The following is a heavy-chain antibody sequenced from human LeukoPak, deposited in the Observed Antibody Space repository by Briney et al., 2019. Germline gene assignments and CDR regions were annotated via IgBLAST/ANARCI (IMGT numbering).Heavy chain of an antibody. CDR3: ARDVVFDY. CDR2: ISWNSGSI. CDR1: GFTFDDYA. V-gene: IGHV3-9*01. Sequence: GGSLRLSCAASGFTFDDYAMHWVRQAPGKGLEWVSGISWNSGSIGYADSVKGRFTISRDNAKNSLYLQMNSLRAEDTAVNYCARDVVFDYWGQGTLVSVSS. J-gene: IGHJ4*02. D-gene: IGHD2-21*01.